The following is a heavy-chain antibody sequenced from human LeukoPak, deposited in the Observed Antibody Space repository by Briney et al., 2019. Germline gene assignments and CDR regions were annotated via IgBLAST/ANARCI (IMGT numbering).Heavy chain of an antibody. V-gene: IGHV4-59*08. CDR3: ARLPGATSNVDY. J-gene: IGHJ4*02. Sequence: NSSETLSLTCTVSGGSISSYFWSWIRQPPGKGLEWIGYIYYSGSTNYNPSLKGRVTISVDTSKNQFSLKLSSVTAADTAVYYCARLPGATSNVDYWGQGTLVTVSS. CDR2: IYYSGST. D-gene: IGHD1-26*01. CDR1: GGSISSYF.